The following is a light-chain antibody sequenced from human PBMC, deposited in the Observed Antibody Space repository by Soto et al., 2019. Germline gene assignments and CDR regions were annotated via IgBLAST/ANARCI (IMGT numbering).Light chain of an antibody. J-gene: IGKJ1*01. CDR2: GAS. CDR1: QSVSSN. V-gene: IGKV3-15*01. CDR3: QQYGDSPRS. Sequence: EIVMTQSPATLSVSPGERATLSCRASQSVSSNLAWYQQKPGQAPRLLIYGASTRATGIPARFSGSGSGTEFTLTISRLEPGDFAVYYCQQYGDSPRSFGQGTRWIS.